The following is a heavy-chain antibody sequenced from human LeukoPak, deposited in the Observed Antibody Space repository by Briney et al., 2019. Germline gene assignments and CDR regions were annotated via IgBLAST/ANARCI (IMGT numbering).Heavy chain of an antibody. CDR1: GYTFTGYY. V-gene: IGHV1-2*02. J-gene: IGHJ3*02. Sequence: ASVKVSCKTSGYTFTGYYMHWVRQAPGQGLEWMGWINPENGGANYAQKFQGRLTMTRDTSIITAYMELTRLRSDDTAVYYCARYSGSYPHDAFEIWGQGTMVTVSS. CDR2: INPENGGA. CDR3: ARYSGSYPHDAFEI. D-gene: IGHD1-26*01.